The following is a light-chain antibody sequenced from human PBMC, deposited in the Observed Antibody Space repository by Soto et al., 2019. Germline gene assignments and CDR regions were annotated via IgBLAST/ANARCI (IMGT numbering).Light chain of an antibody. V-gene: IGLV2-23*01. CDR3: CSYAGSSTYV. Sequence: QSVLTQPASVSGSPGQSITISCTGISSDVGSYNLVSWYQQHPGKAPKVMIYEGSKRPSGVSNRFSGSKSGNTASLTISGLQAEDEADYYCCSYAGSSTYVFGTGTRSPS. J-gene: IGLJ1*01. CDR2: EGS. CDR1: SSDVGSYNL.